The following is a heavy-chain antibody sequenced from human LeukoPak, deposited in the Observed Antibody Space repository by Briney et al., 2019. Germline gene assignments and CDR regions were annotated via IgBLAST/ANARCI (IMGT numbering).Heavy chain of an antibody. CDR1: GGSISTYY. CDR3: ARGDYYYSYYMDV. J-gene: IGHJ6*03. CDR2: IYYSGST. V-gene: IGHV4-59*01. Sequence: SETLSLTCTVSGGSISTYYWNWIRQPPGKGLEGIGYIYYSGSTNYNPSLKSRVTISVDTSKKQFSLKLSSVTAADTAMYYCARGDYYYSYYMDVWGKGTTVTVSS.